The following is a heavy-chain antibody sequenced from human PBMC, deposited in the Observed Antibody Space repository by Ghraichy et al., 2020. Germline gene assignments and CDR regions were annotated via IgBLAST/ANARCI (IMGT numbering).Heavy chain of an antibody. Sequence: TLSLTCTVSGGSISSYYWSWIRQPPGKGLEWIGYIYYSGSTNYNPSLKSRVTISVDTSKNQFSLKLSSVTAADTAVYYCARARGYSSGWARYYYYMDVWGKGTTVTVSS. CDR1: GGSISSYY. J-gene: IGHJ6*03. CDR2: IYYSGST. CDR3: ARARGYSSGWARYYYYMDV. D-gene: IGHD6-19*01. V-gene: IGHV4-59*01.